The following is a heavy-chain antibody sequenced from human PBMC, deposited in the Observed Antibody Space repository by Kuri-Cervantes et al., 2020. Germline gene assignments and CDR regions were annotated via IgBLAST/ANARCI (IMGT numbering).Heavy chain of an antibody. Sequence: GGSLRLSCAASGFTFSSYGMHWVRQAPGKGLEWVAVIWYDGSKEYHADSVEGRFTISRDNSKNLLYLQMNSLRAEDTAVYYCARDDSTSGWFAIDYWGQGTVVTVSS. CDR2: IWYDGSKE. CDR3: ARDDSTSGWFAIDY. V-gene: IGHV3-33*01. D-gene: IGHD2-2*01. CDR1: GFTFSSYG. J-gene: IGHJ4*02.